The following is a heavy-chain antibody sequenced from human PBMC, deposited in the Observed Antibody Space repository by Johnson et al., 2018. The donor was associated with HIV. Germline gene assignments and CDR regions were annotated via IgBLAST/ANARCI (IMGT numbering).Heavy chain of an antibody. D-gene: IGHD6-25*01. Sequence: VQLMESGGGVVRPGGSLRLSYAASGFTVSGSAMHWVRQTSGKGLEWVGRIRSETYSYATAYAASVKGRFTISRDNPKNTVYLQMNSLRAEDTAVYYCTKEVPSASTIGDAFDIWGQGTMVTVSS. CDR3: TKEVPSASTIGDAFDI. V-gene: IGHV3-73*01. CDR2: IRSETYSYAT. CDR1: GFTVSGSA. J-gene: IGHJ3*02.